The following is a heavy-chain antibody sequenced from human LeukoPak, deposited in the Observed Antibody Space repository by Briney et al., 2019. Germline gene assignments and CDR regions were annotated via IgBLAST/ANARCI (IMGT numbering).Heavy chain of an antibody. CDR2: INPTGDT. CDR1: GFTFSSYD. CDR3: ARAISMVRGVNYFDL. D-gene: IGHD3-10*01. V-gene: IGHV3-13*01. J-gene: IGHJ4*02. Sequence: PGGSLRLSCAASGFTFSSYDMHWVRQDSGKRLEWVSAINPTGDTYYPGSVKGRFTISRENAKNSLYLQMNSLRAGDTAVYYCARAISMVRGVNYFDLWGQGTLVTVSS.